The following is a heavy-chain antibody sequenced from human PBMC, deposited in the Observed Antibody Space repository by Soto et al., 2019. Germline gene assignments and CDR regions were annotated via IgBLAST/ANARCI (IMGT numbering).Heavy chain of an antibody. D-gene: IGHD6-19*01. J-gene: IGHJ3*02. Sequence: SQALSLTCXISGDSVSSNSAALNWIRQSPSRGLEWLGRTYYRPKWYNDYAVSVKSRITINPDTSKNQFSLQLNSVTPEDTAVYYCARVQQWPPGGAFDIWGQGTMVTVS. V-gene: IGHV6-1*01. CDR3: ARVQQWPPGGAFDI. CDR2: TYYRPKWYN. CDR1: GDSVSSNSAA.